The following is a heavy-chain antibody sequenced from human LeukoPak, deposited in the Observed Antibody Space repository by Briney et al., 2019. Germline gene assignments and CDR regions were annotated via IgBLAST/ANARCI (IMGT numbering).Heavy chain of an antibody. D-gene: IGHD3-16*01. J-gene: IGHJ4*02. CDR3: AKPAVVGEDY. CDR1: GFTFSSCA. Sequence: PGGSLRLSCAATGFTFSSCAMSWVRQAPGKGLEWVSVISNSGDSIFYADSVKGRFTISRDNAKNMLYLQMNSLRADDTAVYYCAKPAVVGEDYWGQGTLVTVSS. V-gene: IGHV3-23*01. CDR2: ISNSGDSI.